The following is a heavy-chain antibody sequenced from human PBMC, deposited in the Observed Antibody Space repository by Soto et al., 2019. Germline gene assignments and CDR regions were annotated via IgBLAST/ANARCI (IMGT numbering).Heavy chain of an antibody. CDR1: GFTFSSYW. Sequence: EVQLVESGGGLVQPGGSLRLSCAASGFTFSSYWMYWVRQAPGKGLVGVSRINSDGSSTSYADSVKGRFTISRDNAKNTLYIQMNSVRAEDTAVYYCARAYGDYPPSDYWGQGTLVAVSS. V-gene: IGHV3-74*01. CDR2: INSDGSST. J-gene: IGHJ4*02. D-gene: IGHD4-17*01. CDR3: ARAYGDYPPSDY.